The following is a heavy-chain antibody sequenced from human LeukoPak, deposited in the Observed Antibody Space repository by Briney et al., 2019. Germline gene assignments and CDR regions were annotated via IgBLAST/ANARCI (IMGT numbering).Heavy chain of an antibody. J-gene: IGHJ6*03. V-gene: IGHV7-4-1*02. CDR3: ARDQSSSWSSYYYMDV. Sequence: ASVKVSCKASGYTFTSYAMNWVRQAPGQGLEWMGWINTNTRNPTYAQGFTGRFVFSLDTSVSTAYLQISSLKAEDTAVYYCARDQSSSWSSYYYMDVWGKRTTVTVSS. CDR2: INTNTRNP. D-gene: IGHD6-6*01. CDR1: GYTFTSYA.